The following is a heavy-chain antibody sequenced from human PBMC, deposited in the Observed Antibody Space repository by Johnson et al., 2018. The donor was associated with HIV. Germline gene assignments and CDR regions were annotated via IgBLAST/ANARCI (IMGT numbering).Heavy chain of an antibody. D-gene: IGHD5-18*01. V-gene: IGHV3-49*03. CDR2: IRSQLYGGTV. J-gene: IGHJ3*02. CDR1: GFNFRDYA. CDR3: ARGQLWLLDDALDI. Sequence: VQLVESGGGLVQPGQSLRLSCSPSGFNFRDYAMTWFRQAPGRGLEWVGFIRSQLYGGTVEYAASGKGRFIISRDNSKNTLYLQMNSLRAEDTAIHYCARGQLWLLDDALDIWGLGTMVTVSS.